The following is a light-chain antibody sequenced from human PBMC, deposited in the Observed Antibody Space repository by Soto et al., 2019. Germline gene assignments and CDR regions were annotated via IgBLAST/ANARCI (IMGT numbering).Light chain of an antibody. V-gene: IGKV3-20*01. J-gene: IGKJ1*01. CDR2: GAS. CDR1: QSVSSSY. Sequence: EIVLTQSPGTLSLSPGERATLCCRASQSVSSSYLAWYQQKPGQAPRLLIYGASIRAAGIPARFSASGSGTDFTLTISDVQPEDFALYYCHQRQSWPRTFGQGTKVDI. CDR3: HQRQSWPRT.